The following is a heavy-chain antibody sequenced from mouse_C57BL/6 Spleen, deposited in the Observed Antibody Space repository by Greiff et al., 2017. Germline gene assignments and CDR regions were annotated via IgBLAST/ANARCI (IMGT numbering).Heavy chain of an antibody. D-gene: IGHD1-1*01. J-gene: IGHJ3*01. V-gene: IGHV1-80*01. CDR2: IYPGDGDT. Sequence: VKLQQSGAELVKPGASVKISCKASGYAFSSYWMNWVKQRPGKGLEWIGQIYPGDGDTNYNGKFKGKATLTADKSSSTAYMQLSSLTSEDSAVYFCARAPYGSSYGFAYWGQGTLVTVSA. CDR3: ARAPYGSSYGFAY. CDR1: GYAFSSYW.